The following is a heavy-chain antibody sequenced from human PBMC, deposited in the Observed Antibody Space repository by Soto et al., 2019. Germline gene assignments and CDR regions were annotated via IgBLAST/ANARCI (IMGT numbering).Heavy chain of an antibody. CDR3: ARGEDAFFYYGLDV. CDR2: IYDTGISGYTPST. Sequence: ETLCLTCPVHGVSITSSYWSWIRRPPGKGLEWIAYIYDTGISGYTPSTSYNPSLKSRVTMSVDTSKSQFYLKLTSVTAADTDVYYSARGEDAFFYYGLDVWGQGIKVTVYS. V-gene: IGHV4-59*01. CDR1: GVSITSSY. J-gene: IGHJ6*02.